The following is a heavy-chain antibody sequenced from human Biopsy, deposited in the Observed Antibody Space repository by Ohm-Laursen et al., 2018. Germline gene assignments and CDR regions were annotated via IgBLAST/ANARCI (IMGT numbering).Heavy chain of an antibody. CDR2: NIPILGTG. CDR1: GGTFSNYG. J-gene: IGHJ1*01. Sequence: SVKVSCKGPGGTFSNYGVNWVRQAPGQGLEWLGGNIPILGTGNYAQKFQDRVTVAADTSTSTATMELRSLRSDDTAAYYCATKLTGYFHHWGQGTLVIVSS. CDR3: ATKLTGYFHH. V-gene: IGHV1-69*06. D-gene: IGHD3-9*01.